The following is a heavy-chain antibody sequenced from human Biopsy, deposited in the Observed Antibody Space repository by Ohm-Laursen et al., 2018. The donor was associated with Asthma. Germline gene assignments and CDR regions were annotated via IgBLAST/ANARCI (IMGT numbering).Heavy chain of an antibody. J-gene: IGHJ4*02. V-gene: IGHV3-53*01. CDR1: GFAVSRDH. D-gene: IGHD3-22*01. Sequence: LSLTCAASGFAVSRDHMFWVRQAPGKGLEWDSVIYSGGTSHTADSVRGRFTISRDYSKNTLYLQMHSLRAEDTAVYYCARGDSSNWSHYYFDYWGQGTLVTGSS. CDR2: IYSGGTS. CDR3: ARGDSSNWSHYYFDY.